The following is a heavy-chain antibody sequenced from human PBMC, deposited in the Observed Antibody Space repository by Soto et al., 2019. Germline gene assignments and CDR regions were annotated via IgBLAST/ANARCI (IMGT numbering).Heavy chain of an antibody. Sequence: EVQLAESGGGMVQPGGSLRLSCVASGFTFSSYDMHWVRQAPGKGLEYVSSISSNGGTTYYGNSVKGRFTITRDNSKNTLYLQMGSLRAEDMAVYYCVIQVSGNYDYWRQGTLVTVSS. CDR1: GFTFSSYD. J-gene: IGHJ4*02. D-gene: IGHD1-7*01. CDR3: VIQVSGNYDY. CDR2: ISSNGGTT. V-gene: IGHV3-64*01.